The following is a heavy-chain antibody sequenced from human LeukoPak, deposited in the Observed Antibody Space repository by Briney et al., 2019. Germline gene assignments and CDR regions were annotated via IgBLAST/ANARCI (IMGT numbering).Heavy chain of an antibody. V-gene: IGHV3-23*01. J-gene: IGHJ4*02. CDR3: AKGEERVTDY. CDR1: GFTFSSYA. Sequence: GGSLRLSCAASGFTFSSYAMIWVRQAPGKGLEWVSAIRGSGGSTYYADSVKGRFTISRDNSKNTLYLQMNSLRAEDTAVYYCAKGEERVTDYWGQGTLVTVSS. CDR2: IRGSGGST.